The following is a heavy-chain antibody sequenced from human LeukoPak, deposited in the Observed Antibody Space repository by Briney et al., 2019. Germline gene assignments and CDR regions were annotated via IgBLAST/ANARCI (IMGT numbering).Heavy chain of an antibody. J-gene: IGHJ4*02. CDR3: AHGTMYQLDS. CDR1: GFTFSSYS. V-gene: IGHV3-21*04. D-gene: IGHD3-10*02. Sequence: GGSLRLSCAASGFTFSSYSMNWVRQAPGKGLEWVSSITSSGRYIYYADSVKGRFTISRDNSRNTLYLQMNSLRAEDTAVYYCAHGTMYQLDSWGQGTLVTVSS. CDR2: ITSSGRYI.